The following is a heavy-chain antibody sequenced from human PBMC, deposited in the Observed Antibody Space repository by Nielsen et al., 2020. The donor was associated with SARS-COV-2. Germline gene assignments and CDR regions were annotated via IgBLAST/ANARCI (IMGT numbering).Heavy chain of an antibody. J-gene: IGHJ4*02. V-gene: IGHV1-69*13. CDR1: GYTTTNYY. CDR3: ANTYYYDSSGYYLDY. CDR2: IIPIFGTA. Sequence: SVKVSCKASGYTTTNYYMHWVRQAPGQGLEWMGGIIPIFGTANYAQKFQGRVTITADESTSTAYMELSSLRSEDTAVYYCANTYYYDSSGYYLDYWGQGTLVTVSS. D-gene: IGHD3-22*01.